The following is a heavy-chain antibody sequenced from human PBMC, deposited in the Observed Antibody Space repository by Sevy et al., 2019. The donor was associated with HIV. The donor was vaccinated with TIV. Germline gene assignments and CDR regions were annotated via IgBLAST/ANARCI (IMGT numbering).Heavy chain of an antibody. D-gene: IGHD2-2*01. V-gene: IGHV3-23*01. CDR1: GFTFSTYT. J-gene: IGHJ6*02. Sequence: GGSLRLSCVASGFTFSTYTMNWVRQAPGKGLEWVSAISGSGGSTYYADSVKGRFTISRDKSKNTLYLQMNSLRAEDTAVYYCAKGDSTFYGMDVWGQGTTVIVSS. CDR2: ISGSGGST. CDR3: AKGDSTFYGMDV.